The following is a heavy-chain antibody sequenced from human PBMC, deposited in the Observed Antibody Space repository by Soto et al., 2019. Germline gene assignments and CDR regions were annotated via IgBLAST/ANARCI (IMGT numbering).Heavy chain of an antibody. D-gene: IGHD3-10*01. J-gene: IGHJ3*01. CDR2: TVPVFDTS. V-gene: IGHV1-69*06. Sequence: QVQLVQSGAVVKKPGSSVEVSCKAYGGTFNGYGISWVRQAPGQGLEWMGGTVPVFDTSKYAPRFQGRVTITADKSTSTAYMELSSVRSEDTAIYFCARGVSNSGAYYTGPSAYALWGQGTLVIVSS. CDR3: ARGVSNSGAYYTGPSAYAL. CDR1: GGTFNGYG.